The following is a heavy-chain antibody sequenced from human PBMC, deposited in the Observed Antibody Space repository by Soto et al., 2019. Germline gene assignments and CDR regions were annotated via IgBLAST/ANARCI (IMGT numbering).Heavy chain of an antibody. CDR1: GGSISSSSYY. CDR2: IYYSGST. D-gene: IGHD6-13*01. V-gene: IGHV4-61*05. Sequence: SENPSLTCTVSGGSISSSSYYWGWVRQPPREGLEWIGYIYYSGSTNYNPSLKSRVTISVDTSKNQFSLKLSSVTAADTAVYYCARAKAPLYSSSWYWFDPWGQGTLVTVSS. J-gene: IGHJ5*02. CDR3: ARAKAPLYSSSWYWFDP.